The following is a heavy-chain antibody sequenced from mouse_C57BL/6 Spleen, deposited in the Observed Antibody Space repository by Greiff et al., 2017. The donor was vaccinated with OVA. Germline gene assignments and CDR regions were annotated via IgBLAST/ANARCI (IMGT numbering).Heavy chain of an antibody. J-gene: IGHJ3*01. CDR1: GFTFSDYG. CDR3: ARKDYSKNWFAY. V-gene: IGHV5-17*01. CDR2: ISSGSSTI. D-gene: IGHD2-5*01. Sequence: EVQLVESGGVLVKPGGSLKLSCAASGFTFSDYGMHWVRQAPAKGLEWVAYISSGSSTIYYADTVKGRFTISRDNAKNTLFLQMTSLRSEDTAMYYCARKDYSKNWFAYWGQGTLVTVSA.